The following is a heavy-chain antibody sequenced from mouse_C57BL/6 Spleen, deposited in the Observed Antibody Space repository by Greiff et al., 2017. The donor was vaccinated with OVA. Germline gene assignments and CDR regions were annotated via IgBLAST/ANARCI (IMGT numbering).Heavy chain of an antibody. CDR2: IYPGDGDT. CDR1: GYAFSSSW. D-gene: IGHD2-4*01. Sequence: VQLQESGPELVKPGASVKISCKASGYAFSSSWMNWVKQRPGKGLEWIGRIYPGDGDTNYNGKFKGKATLTADKSSSTAYMQLSSLTSEDSAVYFCAREEGYYDYDWFAYWGQGTLVTVSA. CDR3: AREEGYYDYDWFAY. J-gene: IGHJ3*01. V-gene: IGHV1-82*01.